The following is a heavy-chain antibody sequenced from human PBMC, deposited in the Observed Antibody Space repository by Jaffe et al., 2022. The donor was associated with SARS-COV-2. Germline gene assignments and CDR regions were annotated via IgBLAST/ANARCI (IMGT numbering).Heavy chain of an antibody. CDR2: INPNSGGT. CDR1: GYTFTGYY. V-gene: IGHV1-2*02. Sequence: QVQLVQSGAEVKKPGASVKVSCKASGYTFTGYYMHWVRQAPGQGLEWMGWINPNSGGTNYAQKFQGRVTMTRDTSISTAYMELSRLRSDDTAVYYCARDGFDSSGYEYNWFDPWGQGTLVTVSS. J-gene: IGHJ5*02. D-gene: IGHD3-22*01. CDR3: ARDGFDSSGYEYNWFDP.